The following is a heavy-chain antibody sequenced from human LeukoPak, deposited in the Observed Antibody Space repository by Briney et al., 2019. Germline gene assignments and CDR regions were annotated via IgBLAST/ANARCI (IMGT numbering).Heavy chain of an antibody. V-gene: IGHV1-18*01. Sequence: ASVKVSCKASGYTFTTYGISWVRQAPGQGLEWMGWISAYNVNTNYAQKLQGRATMTTDTSTSTAYMELRSLRSDDTAVYYCARVEMGDIVAVVAASHLDYWGQGTLVTVSS. CDR1: GYTFTTYG. D-gene: IGHD2-15*01. J-gene: IGHJ4*02. CDR3: ARVEMGDIVAVVAASHLDY. CDR2: ISAYNVNT.